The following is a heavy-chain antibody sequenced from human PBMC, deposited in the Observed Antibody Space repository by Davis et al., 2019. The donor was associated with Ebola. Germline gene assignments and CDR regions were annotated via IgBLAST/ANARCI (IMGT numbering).Heavy chain of an antibody. V-gene: IGHV5-10-1*01. CDR1: GYTFTSHW. CDR3: ATSGRPVVAYPPGNWFDP. D-gene: IGHD2-15*01. J-gene: IGHJ5*02. CDR2: IDPSDSYT. Sequence: KVSCKASGYTFTSHWINWVRHMPGKGLEWVGRIDPSDSYTDYSPSFQGHVTMSADKSITTAYLQWSSLKASDSAMYYCATSGRPVVAYPPGNWFDPWGQGTLVTVSS.